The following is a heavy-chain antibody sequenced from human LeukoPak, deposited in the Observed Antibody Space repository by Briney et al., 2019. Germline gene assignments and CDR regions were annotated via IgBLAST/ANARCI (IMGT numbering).Heavy chain of an antibody. J-gene: IGHJ4*02. CDR1: GGTFSSYA. CDR2: IIPIFGTA. V-gene: IGHV1-69*05. Sequence: ASVKVSCKASGGTFSSYAISWVRQAPGQGLEWMGRIIPIFGTANYAQKFQGRVTITTDESTSTAYMELSRLRSEDTDVYYCARDRRYYDSSGYYYFGYWGQGTLVTVSS. D-gene: IGHD3-22*01. CDR3: ARDRRYYDSSGYYYFGY.